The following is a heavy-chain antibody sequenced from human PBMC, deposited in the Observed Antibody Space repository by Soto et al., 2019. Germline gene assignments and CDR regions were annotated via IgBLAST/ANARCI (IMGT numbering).Heavy chain of an antibody. V-gene: IGHV3-23*01. CDR2: ISGNGDTT. Sequence: EVQLLESGGGLVQPGGSLRLSCAASGFTFSSSAMSWVRQAPGKGLDWVSAISGNGDTTYYADSVKGRFTISRDISKNTLHLQMISRRAEDTAVYYCAKIRCYDVGSTTFQLWGQGTLVTVSS. CDR1: GFTFSSSA. J-gene: IGHJ1*01. CDR3: AKIRCYDVGSTTFQL. D-gene: IGHD2-2*01.